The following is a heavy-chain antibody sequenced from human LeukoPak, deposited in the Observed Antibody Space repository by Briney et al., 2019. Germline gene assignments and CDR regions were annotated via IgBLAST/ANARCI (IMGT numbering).Heavy chain of an antibody. Sequence: GGSLRLSCAASGFTFSSSSMNWVRQAPGKGLEWVSYIDSTSAYKLYTGSVEGRFTISRDNAKNSLYLQMNSPRAEDTAVYYCARDTSGSYSITYFDYWGHGALVTVSA. V-gene: IGHV3-21*01. CDR1: GFTFSSSS. D-gene: IGHD3-10*01. CDR3: ARDTSGSYSITYFDY. J-gene: IGHJ4*01. CDR2: IDSTSAYK.